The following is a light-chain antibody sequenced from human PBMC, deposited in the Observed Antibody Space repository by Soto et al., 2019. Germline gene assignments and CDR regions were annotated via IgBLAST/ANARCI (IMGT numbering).Light chain of an antibody. CDR1: QSVSSN. J-gene: IGKJ1*01. V-gene: IGKV3-20*01. CDR2: GAS. Sequence: EIVLTQSPGTLSLSPGERATLSCWASQSVSSNLAWYQQKPGQAPRLLIYGASTRATGIPDRFSGSGSGTDFTLTISRLEPEDFAVYYCQQYGRSPPWTFGQGTKVDIK. CDR3: QQYGRSPPWT.